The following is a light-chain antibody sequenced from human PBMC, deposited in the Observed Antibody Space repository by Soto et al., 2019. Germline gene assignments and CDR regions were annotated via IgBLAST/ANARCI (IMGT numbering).Light chain of an antibody. J-gene: IGKJ3*01. CDR2: KAS. V-gene: IGKV1-5*03. Sequence: DIQMNHSPATLPASVGDRVTITCRANQSISTWLAWYQQKPGKAPNLLIYKASRLETGLPSRFSGSGSGTEFALTIIVMQPADDATVDYHKKPGHCRLRIGRGTKVDIK. CDR3: HKKPGHCRLR. CDR1: QSISTW.